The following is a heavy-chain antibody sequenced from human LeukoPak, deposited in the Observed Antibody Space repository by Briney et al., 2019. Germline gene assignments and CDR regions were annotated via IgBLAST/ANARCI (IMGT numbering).Heavy chain of an antibody. D-gene: IGHD7-27*01. CDR3: ARDPSRLGTFDY. CDR2: MNPNSGNT. CDR1: GYTFTSYD. J-gene: IGHJ4*02. V-gene: IGHV1-8*01. Sequence: ASVKVSCKASGYTFTSYDINWVRQATGQGLEWMGWMNPNSGNTGYAQKFQGRVTMTRNTSISTAYMELSSLRSDDTAVYYCARDPSRLGTFDYWGQGTLVTVSS.